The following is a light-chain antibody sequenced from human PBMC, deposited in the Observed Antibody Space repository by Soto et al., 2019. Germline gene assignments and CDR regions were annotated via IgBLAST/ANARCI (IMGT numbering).Light chain of an antibody. CDR1: QSVSDY. Sequence: EIVLTQSPATLSLSPGDRVTLSCRASQSVSDYLGWYQQKPGQAPRLLIYDASNRATGIPARFSGSGSGTDFTLTISSLEPEDFAVYYCQQRVTWPLTFGGGTKVEI. CDR3: QQRVTWPLT. V-gene: IGKV3-11*01. CDR2: DAS. J-gene: IGKJ4*01.